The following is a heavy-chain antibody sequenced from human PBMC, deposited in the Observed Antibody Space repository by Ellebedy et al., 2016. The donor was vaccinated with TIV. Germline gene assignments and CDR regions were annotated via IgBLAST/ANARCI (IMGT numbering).Heavy chain of an antibody. V-gene: IGHV3-30*03. CDR1: GFIFRNYG. CDR2: ISHDGTVQ. J-gene: IGHJ5*02. CDR3: ARDDWGPAGP. D-gene: IGHD3-9*01. Sequence: PGGSLRLSCAASGFIFRNYGMQWVRQAPGKGLEWVAVISHDGTVQHYRGSVKGRFTISRDNSQNTLYVQMNSLRAEDTAVYYCARDDWGPAGPWGQGTLVTVSS.